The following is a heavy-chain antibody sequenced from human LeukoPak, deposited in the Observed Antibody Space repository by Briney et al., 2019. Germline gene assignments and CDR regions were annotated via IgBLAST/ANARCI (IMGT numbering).Heavy chain of an antibody. J-gene: IGHJ4*02. CDR2: IWYDGSYK. Sequence: PGGSLRLSCAASGFTFSNYAMHWVRQAPGKGLEWMAIIWYDGSYKYYADSVKGRFTISRDNAKNSLYLQMNSLRAEDTAVYYCARDARGSYYFDYWGQGTLVTVSS. V-gene: IGHV3-33*01. CDR3: ARDARGSYYFDY. D-gene: IGHD1-26*01. CDR1: GFTFSNYA.